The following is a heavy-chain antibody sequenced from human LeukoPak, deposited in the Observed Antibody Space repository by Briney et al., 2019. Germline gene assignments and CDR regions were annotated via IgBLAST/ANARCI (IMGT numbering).Heavy chain of an antibody. Sequence: SETLSLTCTVSGGSISSSSYYWGWIRQPPGKGLEWIGSIYYSGSIYYNPSLKSRVTISVDTSKNQFSLKLSSVTAADTAVYYCARGSHVLRFLEWLSSLNYYYGMDVWGQGTTVTVFS. CDR1: GGSISSSSYY. V-gene: IGHV4-39*01. D-gene: IGHD3-3*01. CDR2: IYYSGSI. CDR3: ARGSHVLRFLEWLSSLNYYYGMDV. J-gene: IGHJ6*02.